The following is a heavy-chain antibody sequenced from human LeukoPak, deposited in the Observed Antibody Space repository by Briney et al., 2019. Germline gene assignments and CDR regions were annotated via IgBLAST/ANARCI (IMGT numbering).Heavy chain of an antibody. Sequence: PSETLSLTCAVYGGPFSGYYWSWIRQPPGKGLEWLGEINHSGSTNYNPSLKSPVTISADTSKNQFSLNLSSLTAADTAVYYLAKVYSSSSRDAFDVWGQGTMVTVSS. CDR2: INHSGST. J-gene: IGHJ3*01. V-gene: IGHV4-34*01. CDR3: AKVYSSSSRDAFDV. CDR1: GGPFSGYY. D-gene: IGHD6-6*01.